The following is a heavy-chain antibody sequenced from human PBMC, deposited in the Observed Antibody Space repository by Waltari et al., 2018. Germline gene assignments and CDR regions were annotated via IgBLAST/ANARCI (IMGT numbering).Heavy chain of an antibody. CDR1: GFSFSTSGVG. D-gene: IGHD3-9*01. Sequence: QISLKESGPTMVTPTQTLTLTFAFSGFSFSTSGVGVGGIRQPPGKALDWLAFVYWDDNKRYSPSLKGRLTITKDTSEDQVVLTMTNMDPVDTATYFCAHRPSHYDIFSGYYNYFDYWGQGILVTVSS. CDR3: AHRPSHYDIFSGYYNYFDY. J-gene: IGHJ4*02. V-gene: IGHV2-5*02. CDR2: VYWDDNK.